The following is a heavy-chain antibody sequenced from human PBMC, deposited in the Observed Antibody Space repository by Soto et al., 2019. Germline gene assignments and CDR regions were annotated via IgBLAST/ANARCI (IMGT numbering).Heavy chain of an antibody. CDR3: ARRRIPAAGTSFHFDY. CDR1: GASFSGYY. V-gene: IGHV4-34*12. D-gene: IGHD6-13*01. CDR2: IIHSGST. J-gene: IGHJ4*02. Sequence: QVQLQQWGAGLLKPSETLSLTCAVYGASFSGYYWTWIRQPPGKGLEWIGEIIHSGSTNYNPSLKRRVTISVDTSKNQFSLKLSSVTAADTAVYYCARRRIPAAGTSFHFDYWGQGTLVTVSS.